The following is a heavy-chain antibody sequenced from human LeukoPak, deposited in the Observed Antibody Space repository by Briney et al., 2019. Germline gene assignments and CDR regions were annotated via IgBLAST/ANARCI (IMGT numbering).Heavy chain of an antibody. CDR1: GFTFSSYA. CDR3: AKEKYSSGFFDY. J-gene: IGHJ4*02. CDR2: ISGSGGGT. D-gene: IGHD6-19*01. Sequence: GGSLRLSCAASGFTFSSYAMSWVRQAPGKGLEWVSAISGSGGGTYYADSVKGRFTISRGNSKNTLYLQMNSLRAEDTAVYYCAKEKYSSGFFDYWGQGTLVTVSS. V-gene: IGHV3-23*01.